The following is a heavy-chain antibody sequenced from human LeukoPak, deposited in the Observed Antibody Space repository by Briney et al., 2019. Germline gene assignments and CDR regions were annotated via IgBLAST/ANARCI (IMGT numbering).Heavy chain of an antibody. Sequence: TSETLSLTCTIYGGSFSGYHWTWIRQPPGKGLEWIGEINRSGPTNYNPALQSRVTISVDTSKNQFSLKLSSVTAADTAVYYCARGGYYGSGNDFRFDPWGQGTLVTVSS. V-gene: IGHV4-34*01. D-gene: IGHD3-10*01. CDR1: GGSFSGYH. J-gene: IGHJ5*02. CDR3: ARGGYYGSGNDFRFDP. CDR2: INRSGPT.